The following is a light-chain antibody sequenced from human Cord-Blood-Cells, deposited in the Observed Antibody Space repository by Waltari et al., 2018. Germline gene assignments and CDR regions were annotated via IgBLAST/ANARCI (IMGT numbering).Light chain of an antibody. CDR2: AAS. CDR3: QQSYSTPLYT. Sequence: DIQMTQSPSSLSASVGDRVNITCRASQSISSYLNWYQQKPGKAPKLLIYAASSLQSGVPSRFSGSGSGTDFTLTISSLQPEDFATYYCQQSYSTPLYTFGQGTKLEIQ. J-gene: IGKJ2*01. CDR1: QSISSY. V-gene: IGKV1-39*01.